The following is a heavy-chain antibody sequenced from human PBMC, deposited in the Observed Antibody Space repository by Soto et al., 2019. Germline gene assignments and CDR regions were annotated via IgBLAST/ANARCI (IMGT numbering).Heavy chain of an antibody. J-gene: IGHJ4*02. CDR2: LGTIGA. V-gene: IGHV3-23*01. Sequence: EVQLLESVGALVQPGESLRLSCVGSGFTFSAHAITWVRQTPGKGLEWVSTLGTIGAFYADSVKGRFTISRDNSKNTVNLQMNSLRGEDTAIYYCARDLTTHDYWGQGTVVTVSS. CDR3: ARDLTTHDY. CDR1: GFTFSAHA.